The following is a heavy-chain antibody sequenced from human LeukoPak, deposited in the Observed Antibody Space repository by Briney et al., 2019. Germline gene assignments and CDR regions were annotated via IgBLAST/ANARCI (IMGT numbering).Heavy chain of an antibody. CDR2: IIPIFGTA. D-gene: IGHD3-16*01. V-gene: IGHV1-69*05. CDR3: ARGGPAARLITFGGVTDY. Sequence: SVKVSCKASGGTFSSYAISWVRQAPGQGLEWMGGIIPIFGTANYAQKFQGRVTMTTDTSASTAYMELRSLRSDDTAVYYCARGGPAARLITFGGVTDYWGQGTLVTVSS. J-gene: IGHJ4*02. CDR1: GGTFSSYA.